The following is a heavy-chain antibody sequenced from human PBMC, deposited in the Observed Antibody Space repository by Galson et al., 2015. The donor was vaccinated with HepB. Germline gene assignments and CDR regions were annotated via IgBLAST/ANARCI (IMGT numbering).Heavy chain of an antibody. CDR1: GYTFTSYD. D-gene: IGHD3-22*01. CDR2: MNPNSGNT. Sequence: SVKVSCKASGYTFTSYDINWVRQATGQGLEWMGWMNPNSGNTGYAQKFQGRVTMTRNTSISTAYMELSSLRSEDTAVYYCARGDYYDSSGYYYGVYYWGQGTLVTVSS. V-gene: IGHV1-8*01. CDR3: ARGDYYDSSGYYYGVYY. J-gene: IGHJ4*02.